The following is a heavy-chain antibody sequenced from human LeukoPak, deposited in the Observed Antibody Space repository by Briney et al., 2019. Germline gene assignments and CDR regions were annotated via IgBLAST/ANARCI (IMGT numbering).Heavy chain of an antibody. CDR1: GGSISSYY. D-gene: IGHD1-26*01. CDR2: IYYSGRT. V-gene: IGHV4-59*01. CDR3: ARDGMGATSDY. J-gene: IGHJ4*02. Sequence: PSETLSLTCTVSGGSISSYYWSWIRQPPGKGLEGIGYIYYSGRTNYNPSLTSRVTISEDKTKNQLAQKLSSVTAADTAVYYCARDGMGATSDYWGQGTLVTVSS.